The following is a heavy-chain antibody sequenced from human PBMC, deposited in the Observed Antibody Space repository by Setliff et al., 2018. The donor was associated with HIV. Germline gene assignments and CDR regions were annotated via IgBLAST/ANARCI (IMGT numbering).Heavy chain of an antibody. CDR1: GFTFSGST. V-gene: IGHV3-73*01. CDR3: KADSSGYP. Sequence: GGSLRLSCAASGFTFSGSTVHWVRQASGKGLEWVGRIGSKANSYATAYAASVKGRFTTSREDSKNTAYLQMNSLKTEDTAVYYCKADSSGYPWGQGTLVTVSS. CDR2: IGSKANSYAT. J-gene: IGHJ5*02. D-gene: IGHD3-22*01.